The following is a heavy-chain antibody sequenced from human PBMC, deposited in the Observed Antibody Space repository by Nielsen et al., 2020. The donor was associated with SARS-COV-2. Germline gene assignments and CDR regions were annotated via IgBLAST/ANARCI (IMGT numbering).Heavy chain of an antibody. CDR1: GYTFTDYY. D-gene: IGHD3-22*01. CDR3: ARGFEHPTYYYDSSGYSGY. CDR2: INPNSGGT. J-gene: IGHJ4*02. Sequence: ASVKVSCKASGYTFTDYYIHWVRQAPGQGLEWMGRINPNSGGTNYAQKFQGRVTMTRDTSISTAYMELSRLRSDDTAVYYCARGFEHPTYYYDSSGYSGYWGQGTLVTVSS. V-gene: IGHV1-2*06.